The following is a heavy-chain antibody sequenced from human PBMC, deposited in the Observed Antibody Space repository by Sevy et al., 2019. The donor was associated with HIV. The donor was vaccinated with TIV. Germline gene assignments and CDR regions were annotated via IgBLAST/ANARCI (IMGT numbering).Heavy chain of an antibody. D-gene: IGHD6-13*01. CDR2: ISGSGGST. J-gene: IGHJ4*02. CDR1: GFTFSNYA. Sequence: GGSLRLSCAASGFTFSNYAMSWVRQAPGKGLERVSAISGSGGSTYYADSVKGRFTISRDNSKNTLYLQMNSLRAEDTAVYYCAKGVIAAAGTYFDYWGQGTLVTVSS. V-gene: IGHV3-23*01. CDR3: AKGVIAAAGTYFDY.